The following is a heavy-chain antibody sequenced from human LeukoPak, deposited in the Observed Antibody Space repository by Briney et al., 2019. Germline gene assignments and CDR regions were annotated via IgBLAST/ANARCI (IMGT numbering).Heavy chain of an antibody. CDR3: AKDRYDSSGYYYGDAFDI. CDR2: IWYDGSDK. D-gene: IGHD3-22*01. V-gene: IGHV3-33*06. Sequence: PGGSLRLSCAASGFSFSSYGMHWVRQAPGKGLEWVAVIWYDGSDKYYADSVKGRFSISRDNSKNTLYLRMNSLRAEDTAVYYCAKDRYDSSGYYYGDAFDIWGQGTMVTVSS. J-gene: IGHJ3*02. CDR1: GFSFSSYG.